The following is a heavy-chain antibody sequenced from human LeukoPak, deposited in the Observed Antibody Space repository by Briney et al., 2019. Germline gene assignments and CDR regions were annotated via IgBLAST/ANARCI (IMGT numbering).Heavy chain of an antibody. V-gene: IGHV4-39*07. CDR2: IYYSGST. CDR3: ARGVPPAVDLDY. CDR1: GGSISSSSYY. D-gene: IGHD6-19*01. Sequence: PSETLSLTCTVSGGSISSSSYYWGWIRQPPGKGLEWIGSIYYSGSTYYNPSLKSRVTISVGTSKNQFSLKLSSVTAADTAVYYCARGVPPAVDLDYWGQGTLVTVSS. J-gene: IGHJ4*02.